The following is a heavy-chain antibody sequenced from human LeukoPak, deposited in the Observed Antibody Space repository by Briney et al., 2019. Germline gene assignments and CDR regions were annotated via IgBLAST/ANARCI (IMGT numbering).Heavy chain of an antibody. D-gene: IGHD3-22*01. Sequence: SETLSLTCTVSGDSISIYYWSWIRQPPGKGLEWIGYIYNSGSTNYNPSLKSRVTISVDTSENQVSLSVTSVTAADTAVYFCATTWHYDSRGYLFEDWGHGTRVTVSS. V-gene: IGHV4-59*01. CDR3: ATTWHYDSRGYLFED. CDR2: IYNSGST. J-gene: IGHJ4*01. CDR1: GDSISIYY.